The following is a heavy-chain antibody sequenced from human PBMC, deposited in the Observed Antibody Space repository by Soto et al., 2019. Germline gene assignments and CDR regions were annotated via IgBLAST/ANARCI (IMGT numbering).Heavy chain of an antibody. CDR2: ISSSGSTI. V-gene: IGHV3-48*03. D-gene: IGHD1-26*01. CDR1: GFTFSSYE. Sequence: GGSLRLSCAASGFTFSSYEMNWVRQAPGKGLEWVSYISSSGSTIYYADSVKGRFTISRDNAKNSLYLQMNSLRAEDTAVYYCARCLGGATPYYYYYMDVWGKGTTVTVS. J-gene: IGHJ6*03. CDR3: ARCLGGATPYYYYYMDV.